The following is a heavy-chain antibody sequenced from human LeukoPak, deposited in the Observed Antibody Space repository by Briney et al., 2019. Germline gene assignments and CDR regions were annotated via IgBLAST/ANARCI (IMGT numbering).Heavy chain of an antibody. Sequence: ASVTVSCKASGYTFTSYYMHWVRQAPGQGLEWMGIINPSGGSTSYAQKFQGRVTMTRDMSTSTVYMELSSLRSEDTAVYYCARERIPGIAAAGTGYYYYMDVWGKGTTVTVSS. CDR2: INPSGGST. V-gene: IGHV1-46*01. D-gene: IGHD6-13*01. CDR3: ARERIPGIAAAGTGYYYYMDV. CDR1: GYTFTSYY. J-gene: IGHJ6*03.